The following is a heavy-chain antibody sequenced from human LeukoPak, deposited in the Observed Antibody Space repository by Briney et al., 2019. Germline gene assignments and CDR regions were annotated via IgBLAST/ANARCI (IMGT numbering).Heavy chain of an antibody. V-gene: IGHV1-2*02. CDR1: GYTFTGYY. D-gene: IGHD5-12*01. CDR3: ARDHEWLYYFDY. J-gene: IGHJ4*02. CDR2: INPNSGGT. Sequence: GESLKISCKASGYTFTGYYMHWVRQAPGQGLEWMGWINPNSGGTNYAQKFQGRVTMTRDTSISTAYMELSRLRSDDTAVYYCARDHEWLYYFDYWGQGTLVTVSS.